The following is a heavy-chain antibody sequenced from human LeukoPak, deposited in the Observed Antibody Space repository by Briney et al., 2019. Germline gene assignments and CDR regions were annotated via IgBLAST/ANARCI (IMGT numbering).Heavy chain of an antibody. Sequence: GGSLTLSCAASGFTFSSYSMNWVRQAPGKGLEWVSSISSSSYIYYADSVKGRFTISRDNAKNSLYLQMNSLRAEDTAVYYCARDPTTVVVAATYFDYWGQGTLVTVSS. CDR1: GFTFSSYS. V-gene: IGHV3-21*01. CDR2: ISSSSYI. CDR3: ARDPTTVVVAATYFDY. J-gene: IGHJ4*02. D-gene: IGHD2-15*01.